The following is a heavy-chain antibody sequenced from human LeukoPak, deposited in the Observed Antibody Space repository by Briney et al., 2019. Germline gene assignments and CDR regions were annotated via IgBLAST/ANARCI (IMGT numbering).Heavy chain of an antibody. J-gene: IGHJ6*03. CDR1: GYTFTGYY. V-gene: IGHV1-2*02. D-gene: IGHD5-18*01. CDR3: ARDGYSYGHSDYYYYMDV. CDR2: INPNSGGT. Sequence: ASVRVSCKASGYTFTGYYMHWVRQAPGQGLEWMGWINPNSGGTNYAQKFQGRVTMTRDTSISTAYMELSRLRSDDTAVYYCARDGYSYGHSDYYYYMDVWGKGTTVTVSS.